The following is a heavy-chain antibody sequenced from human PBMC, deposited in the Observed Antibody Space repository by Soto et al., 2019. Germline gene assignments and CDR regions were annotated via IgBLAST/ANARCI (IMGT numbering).Heavy chain of an antibody. J-gene: IGHJ4*02. Sequence: PGGSLRLSCAASGFTFSGYSMNWVRQAPGKGLEWVSYISSSSSTIYYADAVKGRFTISRDNAKNTLYLQMNSLRAEDTALYSCAKVIVLGASTIEFWGPGTLVTVSS. D-gene: IGHD6-6*01. CDR1: GFTFSGYS. CDR3: AKVIVLGASTIEF. CDR2: ISSSSSTI. V-gene: IGHV3-48*04.